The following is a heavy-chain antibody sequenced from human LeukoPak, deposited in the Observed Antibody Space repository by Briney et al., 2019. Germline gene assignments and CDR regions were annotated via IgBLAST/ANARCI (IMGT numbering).Heavy chain of an antibody. CDR1: GYTFTSYD. D-gene: IGHD6-19*01. J-gene: IGHJ4*02. CDR3: ARERIAVAGTGFDY. V-gene: IGHV1-8*03. Sequence: ASVKVSCKASGYTFTSYDINWVRQATGQGLEWMGWMNPNSGNTGYAQKFQGRVTITRNTSISTAYMELSSLRSEDTAVYYCARERIAVAGTGFDYWGQGTLVTVSS. CDR2: MNPNSGNT.